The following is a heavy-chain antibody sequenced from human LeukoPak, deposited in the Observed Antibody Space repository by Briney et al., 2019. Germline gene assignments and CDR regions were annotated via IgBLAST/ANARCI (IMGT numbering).Heavy chain of an antibody. CDR1: GGSVSSYF. CDR3: AREEAWVIDN. J-gene: IGHJ4*02. D-gene: IGHD4-23*01. Sequence: SETLSLTCTVSGGSVSSYFWSWIRQPPGKGLEWIGYISYTESTNYNPSLKSRVTISLDTSKNQFSLKLSSVTAADTAVYYCAREEAWVIDNWGRGTLVTVSS. CDR2: ISYTEST. V-gene: IGHV4-59*02.